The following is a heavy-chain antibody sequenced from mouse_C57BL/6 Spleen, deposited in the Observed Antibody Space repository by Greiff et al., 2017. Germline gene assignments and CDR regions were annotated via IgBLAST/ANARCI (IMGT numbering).Heavy chain of an antibody. D-gene: IGHD4-1*01. CDR3: AIWENYFDY. V-gene: IGHV1-26*01. CDR2: INPNNGGT. J-gene: IGHJ2*01. Sequence: EVQLQQSGPELVKPGASVKISCKASGYTFTDYYMNWVKQSHGKSLEWIGDINPNNGGTSYNQKFKGKATLTVDKSSSTAYMELRSLTSEDSAVYYCAIWENYFDYWGQGTTLTVSS. CDR1: GYTFTDYY.